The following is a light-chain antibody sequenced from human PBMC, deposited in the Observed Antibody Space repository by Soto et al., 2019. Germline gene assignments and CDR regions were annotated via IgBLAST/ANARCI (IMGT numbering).Light chain of an antibody. CDR3: QQRSNWPLP. CDR2: DAS. J-gene: IGKJ4*01. V-gene: IGKV3-11*01. Sequence: EISFTQSPATLSLSPRERAPLSCRAGQSVNSYLAWYQQKPGQAPRLLIYDASNRATGIPARFSGRGSGTDFPLTISSLEPEDFAVYYCQQRSNWPLPFGGGTKWIS. CDR1: QSVNSY.